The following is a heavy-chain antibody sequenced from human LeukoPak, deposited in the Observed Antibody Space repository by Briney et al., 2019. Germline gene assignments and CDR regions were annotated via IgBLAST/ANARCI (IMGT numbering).Heavy chain of an antibody. V-gene: IGHV1-18*01. CDR3: ARKYDTSGYYPNDAFDI. CDR1: GYTFTSYG. D-gene: IGHD3-22*01. J-gene: IGHJ3*02. Sequence: ASVKVSCKASGYTFTSYGISWVRQAPGQGLEWMGWISVYKGYTHYAQKLQGRVTMTTDTSTSTAYMELRSLRSDDTAVYYCARKYDTSGYYPNDAFDIWGQGTMVTVSS. CDR2: ISVYKGYT.